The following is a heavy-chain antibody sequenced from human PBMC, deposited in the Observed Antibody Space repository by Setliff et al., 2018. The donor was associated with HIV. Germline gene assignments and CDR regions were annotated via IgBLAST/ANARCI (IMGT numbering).Heavy chain of an antibody. Sequence: GGSLRLSCAASGFTFSSYAMSWVRQAPGKGLEWVSGISANGNRAYYADSVRGRFTISRDNSKNSLYLQMNSLSAEYTAVYYCTKGPRFASSTYYFDYWGQGTLVTVSS. V-gene: IGHV3-23*01. CDR1: GFTFSSYA. D-gene: IGHD6-13*01. CDR3: TKGPRFASSTYYFDY. CDR2: ISANGNRA. J-gene: IGHJ4*02.